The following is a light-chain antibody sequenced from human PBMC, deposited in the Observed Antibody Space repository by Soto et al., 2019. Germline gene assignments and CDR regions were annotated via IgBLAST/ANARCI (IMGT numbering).Light chain of an antibody. V-gene: IGKV3-11*01. CDR1: QSVSSY. Sequence: EIVLTQSPATLSLSPGXRATLSCRASQSVSSYLAWYQQKPGQAPRLLIYDASNRATGIPARFSGSGSGTDFTLTISSLEPEDFAVYYCQQRSNWPPTWTFGQGTKVEIK. J-gene: IGKJ1*01. CDR3: QQRSNWPPTWT. CDR2: DAS.